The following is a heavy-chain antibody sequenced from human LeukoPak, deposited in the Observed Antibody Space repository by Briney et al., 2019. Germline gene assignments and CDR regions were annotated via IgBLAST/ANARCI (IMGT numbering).Heavy chain of an antibody. CDR3: ASVSSSGWLDAFDI. V-gene: IGHV3-30*02. CDR2: IRYDGSNK. CDR1: GFTFSSYA. D-gene: IGHD6-19*01. J-gene: IGHJ3*02. Sequence: SGGSLRLSCAASGFTFSSYAMSWVRQAPGRGLEWVAFIRYDGSNKYYADSVKGRFTISRDNSKNTLYLQMNSLRAEDTAVYYCASVSSSGWLDAFDIWGQGTMVTVSS.